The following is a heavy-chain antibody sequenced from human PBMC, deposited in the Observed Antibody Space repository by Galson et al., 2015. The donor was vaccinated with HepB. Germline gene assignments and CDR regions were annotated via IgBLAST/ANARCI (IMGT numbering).Heavy chain of an antibody. Sequence: SVKVSCKASGYTFTGYYIHWVRQAPGQGLQWMGRINSNSGGTNYAQRFQGRVTMTRDTSITTTYMELSRLTSDDTAVYYCAREEREHDAFEIWGQGTVVTVSS. CDR2: INSNSGGT. J-gene: IGHJ3*02. CDR1: GYTFTGYY. D-gene: IGHD1-26*01. V-gene: IGHV1-2*06. CDR3: AREEREHDAFEI.